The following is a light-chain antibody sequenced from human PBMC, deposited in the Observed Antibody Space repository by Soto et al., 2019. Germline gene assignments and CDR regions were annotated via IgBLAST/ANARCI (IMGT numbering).Light chain of an antibody. Sequence: QSALTQPASVSGSPGQSINISCSESSSDIGSYDLVSWYQQCPGKAPKLLIYEGTKRPSGVSNRFSGSKSGNTASLTISGLRAEDEADYYCTSFTTTNIWVFGGGTKLTVL. J-gene: IGLJ3*02. CDR3: TSFTTTNIWV. CDR1: SSDIGSYDL. CDR2: EGT. V-gene: IGLV2-14*02.